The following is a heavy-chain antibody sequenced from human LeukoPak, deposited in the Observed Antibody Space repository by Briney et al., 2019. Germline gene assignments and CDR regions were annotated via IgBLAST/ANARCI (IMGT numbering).Heavy chain of an antibody. CDR3: ARAGEGIAVADYYFDY. V-gene: IGHV1-2*02. Sequence: ASVKVSCKASGYTFTGYYMHWVRQAPGQGLEWMGWINPNSGGTNYAQKFQGRVTMTRDTSISTAYMELSRLRSDDTAVYYCARAGEGIAVADYYFDYWGQGTLVTVSS. CDR2: INPNSGGT. J-gene: IGHJ4*02. D-gene: IGHD6-19*01. CDR1: GYTFTGYY.